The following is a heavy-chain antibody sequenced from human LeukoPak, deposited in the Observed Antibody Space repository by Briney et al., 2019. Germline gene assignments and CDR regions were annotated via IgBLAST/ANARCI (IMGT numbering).Heavy chain of an antibody. CDR1: GFTFSSYW. Sequence: PGGSLRLSCAASGFTFSSYWMSWVRQAPGKGLEWVANIKQDGSGRYYVDSLKGQFTISRDNAKNSLYLQMNSLRAEDTAVYYCARVASYAFDIWGQGTMVTVSS. J-gene: IGHJ3*02. CDR3: ARVASYAFDI. D-gene: IGHD6-6*01. CDR2: IKQDGSGR. V-gene: IGHV3-7*01.